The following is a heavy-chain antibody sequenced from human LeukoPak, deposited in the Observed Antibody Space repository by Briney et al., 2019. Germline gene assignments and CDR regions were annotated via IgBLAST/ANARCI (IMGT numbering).Heavy chain of an antibody. V-gene: IGHV1-2*02. Sequence: ASVKVSCKASGYTFTGYYMHWVRQAPGQGLEWMGWINPNSGGTNYAQKFQGRVTMTRDTSISTAHMELSRLRSDDTAVYYCARDARRSGSYYPTSNWFDPWGQGTLVTVSS. J-gene: IGHJ5*02. CDR1: GYTFTGYY. D-gene: IGHD3-10*01. CDR3: ARDARRSGSYYPTSNWFDP. CDR2: INPNSGGT.